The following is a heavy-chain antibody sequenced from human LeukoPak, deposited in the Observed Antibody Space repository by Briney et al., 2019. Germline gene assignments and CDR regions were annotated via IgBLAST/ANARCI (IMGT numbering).Heavy chain of an antibody. CDR2: IYGGGVT. Sequence: PSDTLSLTCNVSNGAISDYFWSWLRQPPGPGLHSIGSIYGGGVTNYSPSLKSRLTISLDTSKNQVSLKLRSVTAADTAVYFCARTPDLYSGHDYAFDFWGQGTLVTVSS. V-gene: IGHV4-59*07. CDR3: ARTPDLYSGHDYAFDF. J-gene: IGHJ4*02. D-gene: IGHD5-12*01. CDR1: NGAISDYF.